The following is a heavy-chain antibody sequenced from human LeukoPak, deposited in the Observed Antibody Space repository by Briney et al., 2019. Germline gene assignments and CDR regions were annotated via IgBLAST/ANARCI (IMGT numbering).Heavy chain of an antibody. V-gene: IGHV3-23*01. J-gene: IGHJ4*02. Sequence: GGSLRLSCAASGFTFSSYATSWVRQAPGKGLEWVSAISGSGGSTYYADSVKGRFTISRDNSKNTLYLQMNSLRAEDTAVYYCAKGAIVVVPAATYFDYWGQGTLVTVSS. CDR2: ISGSGGST. CDR3: AKGAIVVVPAATYFDY. D-gene: IGHD2-2*01. CDR1: GFTFSSYA.